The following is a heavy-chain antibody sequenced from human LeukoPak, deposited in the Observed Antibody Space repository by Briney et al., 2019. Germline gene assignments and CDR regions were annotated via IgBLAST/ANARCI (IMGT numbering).Heavy chain of an antibody. CDR1: GYTFSSYA. J-gene: IGHJ1*01. D-gene: IGHD3-16*01. V-gene: IGHV1-18*01. Sequence: ASVKVSCKASGYTFSSYAISWVRQAPGQGLEWMGWTSADNGNTNYAQKLRGRVTMTTDTSTSTAYMELRSLRSDDTALYYCARGPMIPQYFHYWGQGTLVTVSS. CDR3: ARGPMIPQYFHY. CDR2: TSADNGNT.